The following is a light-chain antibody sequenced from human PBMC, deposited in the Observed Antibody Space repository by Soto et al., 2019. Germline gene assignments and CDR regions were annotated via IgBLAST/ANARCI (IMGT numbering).Light chain of an antibody. CDR3: QQYNDWPPKRT. V-gene: IGKV3-15*01. J-gene: IGKJ1*01. Sequence: EVVMTQSPVSLSVSPGERANLSCRASQSITTNLAWYQQKPGQAPRLLIYGASTRATGVPARFSGSGSGTQFTLTISSLQSEDFALYYCQQYNDWPPKRTFGQGTRVDFK. CDR1: QSITTN. CDR2: GAS.